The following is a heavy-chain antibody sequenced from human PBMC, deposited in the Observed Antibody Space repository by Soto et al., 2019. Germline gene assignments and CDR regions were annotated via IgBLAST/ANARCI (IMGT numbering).Heavy chain of an antibody. CDR1: GFTFSSYA. CDR3: ANDYQGVAP. V-gene: IGHV3-23*01. J-gene: IGHJ5*02. D-gene: IGHD3-16*01. Sequence: EVQLLESGGGLVQPGGSLRLSCAASGFTFSSYAMSWVRQAPGKGLEWVSAISGSGGSTYYADSVKGRFTISRDNSKNSVYVQMNGLRAEGAAVYYCANDYQGVAPWGQGTLVTVSS. CDR2: ISGSGGST.